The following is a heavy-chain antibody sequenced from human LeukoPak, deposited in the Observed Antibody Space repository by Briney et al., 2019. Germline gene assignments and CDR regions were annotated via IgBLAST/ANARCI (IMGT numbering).Heavy chain of an antibody. CDR1: GGSISSGDYY. CDR3: ARPYYYDSRIDP. CDR2: MYYSGST. Sequence: SQTLSLTCTVTGGSISSGDYYWSWIRQPPGKGLEWIAYMYYSGSTYYNPSLKSRVTMSADTSKNQLSLKLSSVTAADTAVYYCARPYYYDSRIDPWGQGILVTVSS. J-gene: IGHJ5*02. V-gene: IGHV4-30-4*01. D-gene: IGHD3-22*01.